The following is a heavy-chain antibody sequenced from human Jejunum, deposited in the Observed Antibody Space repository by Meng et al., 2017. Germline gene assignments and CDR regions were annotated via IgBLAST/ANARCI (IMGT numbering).Heavy chain of an antibody. CDR1: GRYVSRDGHQ. J-gene: IGHJ4*02. CDR2: AST. Sequence: QVQLQESGLGRGRPSETLSLICTVSGRYVSRDGHQWGWIRQPPGKGMEWIGSASTNYNPSLKSRVTISLDTSRNQFSLSLSSVTAADTAVYYCARDHMGSLDYWGQGILVTVSS. V-gene: IGHV4-61*08. D-gene: IGHD1-26*01. CDR3: ARDHMGSLDY.